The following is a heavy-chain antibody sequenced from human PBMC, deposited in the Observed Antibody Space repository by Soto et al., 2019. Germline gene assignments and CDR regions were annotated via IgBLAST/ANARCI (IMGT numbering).Heavy chain of an antibody. CDR1: GYTFTSYA. Sequence: ASVKVSCKASGYTFTSYAMHWVRQAPGQGLEWMGWINAGNGNTKYSQKFQGRVTITRDTSASTAYMELSSLRSEDTAVYYCARCPDYGGNSPDFDYWGQGTLVTVSS. CDR3: ARCPDYGGNSPDFDY. D-gene: IGHD4-17*01. CDR2: INAGNGNT. J-gene: IGHJ4*02. V-gene: IGHV1-3*01.